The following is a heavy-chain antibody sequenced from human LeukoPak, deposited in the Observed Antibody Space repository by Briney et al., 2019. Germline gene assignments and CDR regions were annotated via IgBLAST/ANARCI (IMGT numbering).Heavy chain of an antibody. J-gene: IGHJ6*03. CDR1: GFTFSSYT. Sequence: GGSLRLSCAASGFTFSSYTMKWVRQAPGKGLEWVSSISSSSSYIYYADSVKGRFTISRDNAKNSLFLQMNSLRAEDTAVYFCARATWDPNYYYMDVWGKGTTVTISS. D-gene: IGHD1-26*01. CDR3: ARATWDPNYYYMDV. V-gene: IGHV3-21*01. CDR2: ISSSSSYI.